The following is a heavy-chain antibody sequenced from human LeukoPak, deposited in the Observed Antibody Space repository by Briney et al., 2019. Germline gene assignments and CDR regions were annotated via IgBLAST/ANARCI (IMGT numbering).Heavy chain of an antibody. Sequence: SETLSLTCTVSGGSISSSSYYWGWIRQPPGKGLEWIGSIYHSGSYYYNPSLKSRVTISVDTSKNQFSLKLSSVTAADTAVYYCARHSSYYGNFDYWGQGTLVTVSS. V-gene: IGHV4-39*01. CDR1: GGSISSSSYY. CDR3: ARHSSYYGNFDY. D-gene: IGHD3-10*01. CDR2: IYHSGSY. J-gene: IGHJ4*02.